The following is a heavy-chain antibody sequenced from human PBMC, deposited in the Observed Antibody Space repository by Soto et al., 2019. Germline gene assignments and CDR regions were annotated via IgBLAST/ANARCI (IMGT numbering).Heavy chain of an antibody. V-gene: IGHV3-11*06. Sequence: LRLSCAASGFTFSDYYMSWIRQAPGKGLEWVSYISSSSSYTNYADSVKGRFTISRDNAKNSLYLQMNSLRAEDTAVYYCARTPDCTNGVCSAGFDYWGQGTLVTV. CDR1: GFTFSDYY. D-gene: IGHD2-8*01. CDR2: ISSSSSYT. J-gene: IGHJ4*02. CDR3: ARTPDCTNGVCSAGFDY.